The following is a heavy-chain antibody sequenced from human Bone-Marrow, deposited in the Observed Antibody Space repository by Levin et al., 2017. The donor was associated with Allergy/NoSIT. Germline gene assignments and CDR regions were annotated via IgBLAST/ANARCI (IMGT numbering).Heavy chain of an antibody. V-gene: IGHV3-23*01. Sequence: RGESLKISCAASGFTFSSYAMSWVRQAPGKGLEWVSAISGSGGGGTYYADSVKGRFTISRDNSKNTLYLQMNSLRAEDTAIYYCAKEGCSGGSCYWGPLDYWGQGTLVTVSS. CDR3: AKEGCSGGSCYWGPLDY. D-gene: IGHD2-15*01. J-gene: IGHJ4*02. CDR2: ISGSGGGGT. CDR1: GFTFSSYA.